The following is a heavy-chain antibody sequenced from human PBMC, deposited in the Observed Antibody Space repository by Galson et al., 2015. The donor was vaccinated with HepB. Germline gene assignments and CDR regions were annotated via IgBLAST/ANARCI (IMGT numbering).Heavy chain of an antibody. J-gene: IGHJ4*02. V-gene: IGHV3-30*18. CDR2: ISYDGSNK. Sequence: SLRLSCAASGFTFSSYGMHWVRQAPGKGLEWVAVISYDGSNKYYADSVKGRFTISRDNSKNTLYLQMNSLRAEDTAVYYCAKDRTHKYDSSGYYDSGFLFDYWGQGTLVTVSS. CDR1: GFTFSSYG. CDR3: AKDRTHKYDSSGYYDSGFLFDY. D-gene: IGHD3-22*01.